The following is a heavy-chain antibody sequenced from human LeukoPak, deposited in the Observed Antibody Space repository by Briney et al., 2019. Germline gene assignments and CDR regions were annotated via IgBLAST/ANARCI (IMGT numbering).Heavy chain of an antibody. V-gene: IGHV4-38-2*02. D-gene: IGHD6-13*01. CDR3: ARVSSWTEEPDTGFDY. CDR1: GYSISSGYY. J-gene: IGHJ4*02. CDR2: IYHSGST. Sequence: SETLSLTCTVSGYSISSGYYWGWIRQPPGKGLEWIGSIYHSGSTYYNPSLKSRVTISVDTSKNQFSLQLKSVTPEDTAVYYCARVSSWTEEPDTGFDYWGQGTLVTVSS.